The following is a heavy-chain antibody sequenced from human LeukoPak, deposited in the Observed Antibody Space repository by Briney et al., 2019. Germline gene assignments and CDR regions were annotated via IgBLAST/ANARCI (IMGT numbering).Heavy chain of an antibody. J-gene: IGHJ4*02. CDR2: IYYSGST. V-gene: IGHV4-59*01. D-gene: IGHD5-24*01. Sequence: SETLSLTCTVSGGSISSYYWSWIRQPPGKGLEWIGYIYYSGSTNYNPSLKSRVTISVDTSKNQFSLKLSSVTAADTAVYYCASTGRDGYNYYADWGQGTLVTVSS. CDR3: ASTGRDGYNYYAD. CDR1: GGSISSYY.